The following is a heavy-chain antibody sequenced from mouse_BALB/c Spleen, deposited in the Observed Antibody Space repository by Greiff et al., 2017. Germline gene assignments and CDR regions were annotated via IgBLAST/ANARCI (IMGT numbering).Heavy chain of an antibody. CDR2: IYPGNSDT. CDR1: GYTFTSYW. CDR3: TRCYGSSFAY. J-gene: IGHJ3*01. D-gene: IGHD1-1*01. V-gene: IGHV1-5*01. Sequence: EVQLQQSGTVLARPGASVKMYCKASGYTFTSYWMHWVKQRPGQGLEWIGAIYPGNSDTSYNQKFKGKAKLTAVTSTSTAYMELSSLTNEDSAVYYCTRCYGSSFAYWGQGTLVTVSA.